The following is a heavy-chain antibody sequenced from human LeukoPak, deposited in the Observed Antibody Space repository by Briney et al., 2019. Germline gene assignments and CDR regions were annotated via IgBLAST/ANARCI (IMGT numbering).Heavy chain of an antibody. Sequence: SETLSLTCTVSGGSISSGGYYWSWIRQHPGKGLEWIGYIYYSGSTYYNPSLKSRVTISVDTSKNQFSLKLSSVTAADTAVYYCAGAATVIGNWFDPWGQGTLVTVSS. J-gene: IGHJ5*02. V-gene: IGHV4-31*03. D-gene: IGHD4-11*01. CDR1: GGSISSGGYY. CDR3: AGAATVIGNWFDP. CDR2: IYYSGST.